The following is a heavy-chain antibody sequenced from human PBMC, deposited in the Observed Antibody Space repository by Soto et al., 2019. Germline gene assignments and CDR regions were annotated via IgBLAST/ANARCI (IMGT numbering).Heavy chain of an antibody. J-gene: IGHJ6*02. Sequence: PSETLSLTCTVSGGSISSSSYYWGWIRQPPGKGLEWIGSIYYSGSTYYNPSLKSRVTISADTSKNQFSLKLSSVTAADTAVFFFARVSNSSSPRYYYYGMNVGGQGPTAPVPS. CDR2: IYYSGST. V-gene: IGHV4-39*07. CDR1: GGSISSSSYY. CDR3: ARVSNSSSPRYYYYGMNV. D-gene: IGHD6-6*01.